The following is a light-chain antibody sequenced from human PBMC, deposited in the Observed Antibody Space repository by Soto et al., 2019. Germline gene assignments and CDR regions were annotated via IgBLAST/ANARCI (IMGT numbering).Light chain of an antibody. CDR1: QSVNSNY. J-gene: IGKJ2*01. V-gene: IGKV3-20*01. Sequence: EIVLTQSPGTLSLSPGERATLSCRASQSVNSNYLAWYQHKPGQAPRLLIYGASSRATGIPDRFSGSGSGTECALTISRLEPEDFALYYCQQYGTSLHTFGQGTKLEIK. CDR3: QQYGTSLHT. CDR2: GAS.